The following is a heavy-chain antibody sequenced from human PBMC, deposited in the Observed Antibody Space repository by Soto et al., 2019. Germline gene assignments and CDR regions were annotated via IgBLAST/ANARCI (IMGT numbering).Heavy chain of an antibody. CDR1: GFTFSSYG. CDR3: AKEDGSGYYFDY. Sequence: QVQLVESGGGVVQPGRSLRLSCAASGFTFSSYGMHWVRQAPGKGLEWVAVISYDGSNKYYADSVKGRFTISRDNSKNTLYLQMNSLRAVDTAVYYCAKEDGSGYYFDYWGQGTLVTVSS. J-gene: IGHJ4*02. CDR2: ISYDGSNK. D-gene: IGHD3-10*01. V-gene: IGHV3-30*18.